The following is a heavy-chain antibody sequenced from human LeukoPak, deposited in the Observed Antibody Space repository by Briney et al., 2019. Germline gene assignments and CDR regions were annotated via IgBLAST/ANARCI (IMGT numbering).Heavy chain of an antibody. D-gene: IGHD3-22*01. Sequence: GASLKTSCKGSGYSFTSYWIGWVRPMPGKGLEWRGINYPGGCDTRYSPSFQGQVTISADKSIGTAYLQWSSLKASDTAMYYCARHGATYYYDSSGYYPLDYWGQGTLVTVSS. CDR3: ARHGATYYYDSSGYYPLDY. J-gene: IGHJ4*02. CDR1: GYSFTSYW. V-gene: IGHV5-51*01. CDR2: NYPGGCDT.